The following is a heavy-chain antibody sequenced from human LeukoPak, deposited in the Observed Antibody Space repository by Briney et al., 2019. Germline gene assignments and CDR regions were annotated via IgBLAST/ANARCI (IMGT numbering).Heavy chain of an antibody. D-gene: IGHD2-15*01. Sequence: GGSLRLSCAASGFTFSSYSMNWVRQAPGKGPEWVSYISSNGDAIDHADSVKGRFTISRDNAKTSVYLQMHSLRVEDTAVYYCVRENRYCSGGSSCRDFDYWGQGTLVTVSS. CDR2: ISSNGDAI. J-gene: IGHJ4*02. V-gene: IGHV3-48*04. CDR3: VRENRYCSGGSSCRDFDY. CDR1: GFTFSSYS.